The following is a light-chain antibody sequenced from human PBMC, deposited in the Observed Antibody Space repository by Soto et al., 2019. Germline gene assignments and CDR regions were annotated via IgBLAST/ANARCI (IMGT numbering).Light chain of an antibody. CDR3: SSYTITDTYV. Sequence: QSALSQPASVSGSAGQSITISCTGTSSDVGGYNYVSWSQQHPGKAPKLIIYEVNNRPSGVSNRFSGSKSGNTASLTISGLQAEDEADYYCSSYTITDTYVFGSGTKVTVL. V-gene: IGLV2-14*01. J-gene: IGLJ1*01. CDR2: EVN. CDR1: SSDVGGYNY.